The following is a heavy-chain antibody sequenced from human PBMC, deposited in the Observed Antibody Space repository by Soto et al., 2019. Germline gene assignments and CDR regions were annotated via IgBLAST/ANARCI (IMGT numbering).Heavy chain of an antibody. D-gene: IGHD3-22*01. CDR1: GYTFTIYP. J-gene: IGHJ4*02. V-gene: IGHV1-3*01. Sequence: ASVKVSCKASGYTFTIYPMHWVRQAPGQGLEWMGWINAGNGDTKYSQKFQGRVTITRDTSASTAYMELGSLRSEDTAVYYCARDWTHYDSSGPGDYWGQGTLVTVSS. CDR2: INAGNGDT. CDR3: ARDWTHYDSSGPGDY.